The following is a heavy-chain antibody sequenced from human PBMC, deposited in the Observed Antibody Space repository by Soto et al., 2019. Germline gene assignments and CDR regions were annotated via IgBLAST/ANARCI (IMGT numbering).Heavy chain of an antibody. D-gene: IGHD4-17*01. J-gene: IGHJ4*02. CDR2: IKQDGSEK. CDR1: GFTFTNYW. CDR3: ARGDYGVYVIRGFGY. Sequence: EVQLVESGGGLVQPGGSLRLSCAASGFTFTNYWMTWVRQAPGKGLEWVANIKQDGSEKYYVDSVRGRFTVSRDNAKNSLYLQMNSLRAEDTAVYYCARGDYGVYVIRGFGYWGKGTLVTVSS. V-gene: IGHV3-7*03.